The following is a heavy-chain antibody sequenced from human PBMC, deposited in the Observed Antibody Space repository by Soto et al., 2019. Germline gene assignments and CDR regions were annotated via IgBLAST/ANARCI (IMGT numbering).Heavy chain of an antibody. D-gene: IGHD3-3*01. CDR2: IKSKTDGGTT. Sequence: GGSLRPSCAASGFTFSNAWMSWVRQAPGKGLEWVGRIKSKTDGGTTDYAAPVKGRFTISRDNSTNTLYLQMNSLKTEDTAVYYCTTEPPPYYDFWSGYYRNYWGQGTLVTVSS. J-gene: IGHJ4*02. V-gene: IGHV3-15*01. CDR1: GFTFSNAW. CDR3: TTEPPPYYDFWSGYYRNY.